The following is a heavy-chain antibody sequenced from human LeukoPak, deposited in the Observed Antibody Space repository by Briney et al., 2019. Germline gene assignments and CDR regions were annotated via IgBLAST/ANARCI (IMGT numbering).Heavy chain of an antibody. V-gene: IGHV4-39*01. D-gene: IGHD4-17*01. CDR3: ARLNDYGDYPHYYYYMDV. Sequence: SETLSLTCTVSGGSISSSSYYCGWIRQPPGKGLEWIGRIYYSGTTYYNPSVKSPATISVDTSKNQFSLKLIPLTAADTAVYYCARLNDYGDYPHYYYYMDVWGKGTTVTVSS. J-gene: IGHJ6*03. CDR1: GGSISSSSYY. CDR2: IYYSGTT.